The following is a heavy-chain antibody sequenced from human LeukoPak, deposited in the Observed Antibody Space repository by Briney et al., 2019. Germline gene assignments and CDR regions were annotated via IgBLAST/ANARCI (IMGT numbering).Heavy chain of an antibody. J-gene: IGHJ4*02. V-gene: IGHV1-18*01. CDR2: ISAYNGNT. D-gene: IGHD3-16*02. CDR1: GYTFTSYG. CDR3: ASSLRLGELSFSLFDY. Sequence: ASVKVSCKASGYTFTSYGISWARQAPGQGLEWMGWISAYNGNTNYAQKLQGRVTMTTDTSTSTAYMELRSLRSDDTAVYYCASSLRLGELSFSLFDYWGQGTLVTVSS.